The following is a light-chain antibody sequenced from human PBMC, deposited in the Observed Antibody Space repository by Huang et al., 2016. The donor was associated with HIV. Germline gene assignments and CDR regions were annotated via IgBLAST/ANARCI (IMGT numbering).Light chain of an antibody. CDR1: NSVSTN. Sequence: EIVMTQSPATLSVSPGERATLSCRASNSVSTNLAWYQQKAGQAPRLLMYGTSTRATGVPARFSGSLSGTEFTLTISSLQSEDFAVYYCQQYNNWPPLTFGGGTRVEIK. CDR2: GTS. J-gene: IGKJ4*01. V-gene: IGKV3-15*01. CDR3: QQYNNWPPLT.